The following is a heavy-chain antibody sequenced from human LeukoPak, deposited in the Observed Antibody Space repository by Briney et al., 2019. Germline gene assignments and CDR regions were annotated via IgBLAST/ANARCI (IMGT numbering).Heavy chain of an antibody. CDR2: IYYSGIT. J-gene: IGHJ5*01. D-gene: IGHD2-21*02. CDR1: GGSISSYY. Sequence: PSETLSLTCTVSGGSISSYYWSWIRQPPGKGLEWIGYIYYSGITTYNPSLKSRVTISVDTSKNQFSLRLTSVTAADTAVYYCARGGGDPGWFDSWGQGTLVTVSS. CDR3: ARGGGDPGWFDS. V-gene: IGHV4-59*01.